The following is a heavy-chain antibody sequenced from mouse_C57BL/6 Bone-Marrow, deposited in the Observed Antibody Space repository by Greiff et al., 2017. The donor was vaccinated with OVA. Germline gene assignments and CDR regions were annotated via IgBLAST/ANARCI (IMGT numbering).Heavy chain of an antibody. D-gene: IGHD1-1*01. V-gene: IGHV14-4*01. CDR2: IDPENGDH. Sequence: VQLQQSGAELVRPGASVKLSCTASGFNIKDDYMHWVKQRPEQGLEWIGWIDPENGDHEYASKFQGKATITADTASNTAYLQLSSLTSENTAVYCGTTHDGSSSGFAYWGQGTLVTVSA. J-gene: IGHJ3*01. CDR3: TTHDGSSSGFAY. CDR1: GFNIKDDY.